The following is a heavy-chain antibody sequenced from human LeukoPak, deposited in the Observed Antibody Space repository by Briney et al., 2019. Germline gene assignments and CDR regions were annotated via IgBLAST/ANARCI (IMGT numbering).Heavy chain of an antibody. Sequence: GGSLRLSRAASGFTFSNAWMSWVRQAPGKGLEWVANINPDGSNMLYVDSVKGRFTISRDNAKNSLYLQMNNLRAEDMAVYFCVSGFLQWLYWGQGTLVTASS. D-gene: IGHD3-3*01. J-gene: IGHJ4*02. V-gene: IGHV3-7*01. CDR3: VSGFLQWLY. CDR2: INPDGSNM. CDR1: GFTFSNAW.